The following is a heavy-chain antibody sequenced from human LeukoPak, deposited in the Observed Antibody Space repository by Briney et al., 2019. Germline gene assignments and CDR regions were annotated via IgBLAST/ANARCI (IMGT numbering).Heavy chain of an antibody. Sequence: PGGYLRLSCAASGFTFSTYWMSWVRQAPGKGLEWVAYIKQDGSEKYYVDSVKDRFTISRDNAKNSLYLQMNSLRVEDTAVYYCARNVYRTFDSWDQGTLVTVSS. V-gene: IGHV3-7*01. CDR1: GFTFSTYW. J-gene: IGHJ4*02. D-gene: IGHD1-14*01. CDR2: IKQDGSEK. CDR3: ARNVYRTFDS.